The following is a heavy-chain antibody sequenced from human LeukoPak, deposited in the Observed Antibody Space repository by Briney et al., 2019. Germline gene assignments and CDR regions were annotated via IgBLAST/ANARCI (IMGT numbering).Heavy chain of an antibody. CDR2: IYTSGST. V-gene: IGHV4-4*09. J-gene: IGHJ4*02. Sequence: PSETLSLTCTVSGGSISSYYWSWIRQPPGKGLEWIGYIYTSGSTNYNPSLKSRVTVSVDTSKNQFSLKLSSVTAADTAVYYCARHMRGGSIDYWGQGTLVTVSS. CDR3: ARHMRGGSIDY. D-gene: IGHD2-15*01. CDR1: GGSISSYY.